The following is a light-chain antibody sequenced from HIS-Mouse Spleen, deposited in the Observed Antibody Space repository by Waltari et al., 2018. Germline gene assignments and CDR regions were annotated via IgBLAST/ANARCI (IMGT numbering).Light chain of an antibody. CDR1: SSNIGSNY. Sequence: TISCSGSSSNIGSNYVYWYQQLPGTAPKLLIYRNNQRPSGVPDRFSGTKSGTSAYLAISGLRSEDEADYYCAAWDDSLSGPVFGGGTKLTVL. CDR3: AAWDDSLSGPV. CDR2: RNN. J-gene: IGLJ3*02. V-gene: IGLV1-47*01.